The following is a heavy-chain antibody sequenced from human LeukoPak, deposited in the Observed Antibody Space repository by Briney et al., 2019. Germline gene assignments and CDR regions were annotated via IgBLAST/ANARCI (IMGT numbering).Heavy chain of an antibody. CDR2: INQDGSER. CDR1: GFTFVSHW. Sequence: KSGGSLRLSCVASGFTFVSHWMTWVRQAPGKGLEWVANINQDGSERYYVDSVKGRFTISRDNAKNSLYLQMNSLRAEDTAVYYCARDGGIDYWGQGTLVTVSS. D-gene: IGHD3-3*01. J-gene: IGHJ4*02. V-gene: IGHV3-7*01. CDR3: ARDGGIDY.